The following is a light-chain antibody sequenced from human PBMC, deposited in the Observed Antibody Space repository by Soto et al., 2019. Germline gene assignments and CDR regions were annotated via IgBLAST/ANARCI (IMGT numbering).Light chain of an antibody. CDR2: DAS. V-gene: IGKV3-11*01. CDR1: QTVSSY. CDR3: QQRCTSIT. Sequence: IVLTQSPATLSLWPGETAILSCRASQTVSSYLSWYQHKHGQAPRLLRYDASKSAPGIPARVSGSGSGTDFTLTTSRLDPEDFAVYYCQQRCTSITFGQGTRLEIE. J-gene: IGKJ5*01.